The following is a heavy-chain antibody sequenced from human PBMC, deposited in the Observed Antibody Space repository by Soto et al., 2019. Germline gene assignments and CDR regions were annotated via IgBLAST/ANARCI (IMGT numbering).Heavy chain of an antibody. D-gene: IGHD2-15*01. V-gene: IGHV4-30-4*01. CDR3: ARGKGREGRMDV. Sequence: QVHLQESGPGLVKPSQTLSLTCTVSGGSSSSGDYYWSWIRQPPGKGLGWIGYSYYSGNTYYKPSLERRVGISVGMSKNQFSLNLESVSGPETAVYFGARGKGREGRMDVWGRGTTVTVSS. CDR2: SYYSGNT. CDR1: GGSSSSGDYY. J-gene: IGHJ6*02.